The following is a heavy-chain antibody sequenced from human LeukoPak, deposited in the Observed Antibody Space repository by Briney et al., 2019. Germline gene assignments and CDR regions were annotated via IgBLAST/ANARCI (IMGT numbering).Heavy chain of an antibody. CDR3: ARAYYDIPYFDY. J-gene: IGHJ4*02. CDR2: IYYSGST. V-gene: IGHV4-59*08. CDR1: GGSISSYY. Sequence: SETLSLTCTVSGGSISSYYWSWIRQPPGKGLEWIGYIYYSGSTYYNPSLKSRVTISVDTSKNQFSLKLSSVTAADTAVYYCARAYYDIPYFDYWGQGTLVTVSS. D-gene: IGHD3-9*01.